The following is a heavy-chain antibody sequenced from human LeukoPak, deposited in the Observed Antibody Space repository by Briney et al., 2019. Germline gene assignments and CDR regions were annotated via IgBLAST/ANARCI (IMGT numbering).Heavy chain of an antibody. D-gene: IGHD2-2*01. J-gene: IGHJ4*02. Sequence: GGSLRLSCAASGFTFDDYAMHWVRQAPGKGLEWVSGISWNSGSIGYADSVKGRFTISRDNAKNSLYLQMNSLRAEDMALYYCAKGQKIVVPAALDYWGQGTLVTVSS. V-gene: IGHV3-9*03. CDR3: AKGQKIVVPAALDY. CDR2: ISWNSGSI. CDR1: GFTFDDYA.